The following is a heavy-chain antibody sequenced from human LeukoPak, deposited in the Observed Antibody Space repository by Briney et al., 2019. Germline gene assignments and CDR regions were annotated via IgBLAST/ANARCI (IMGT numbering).Heavy chain of an antibody. CDR3: ARDSGSKTFDY. CDR2: ISSSSTYI. CDR1: GFTSSSYS. Sequence: GRSLRLSCAASGFTSSSYSMNWVRQAPGKGLEWVSSISSSSTYIYYADSVKGRFTISRDNAKNSLYLQMNSLRAEDTAVYFCARDSGSKTFDYWGQGTLVTVSS. V-gene: IGHV3-21*01. J-gene: IGHJ4*02. D-gene: IGHD1-26*01.